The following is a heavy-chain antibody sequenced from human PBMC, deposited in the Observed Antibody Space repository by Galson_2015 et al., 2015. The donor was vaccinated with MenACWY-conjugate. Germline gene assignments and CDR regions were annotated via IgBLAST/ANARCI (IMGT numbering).Heavy chain of an antibody. CDR1: GFTFSNAW. Sequence: SLRLSCAASGFTFSNAWMNWVRQAPGKGLEWVGRIKSKTDGGTTDYAAPVKGRFTISRDDSKNTLYLQMNSLKTEDTAVYYCTTGGYSNFPRPYYYYYMDVWGQGTTVTVSS. CDR2: IKSKTDGGTT. CDR3: TTGGYSNFPRPYYYYYMDV. V-gene: IGHV3-15*07. D-gene: IGHD4-11*01. J-gene: IGHJ6*03.